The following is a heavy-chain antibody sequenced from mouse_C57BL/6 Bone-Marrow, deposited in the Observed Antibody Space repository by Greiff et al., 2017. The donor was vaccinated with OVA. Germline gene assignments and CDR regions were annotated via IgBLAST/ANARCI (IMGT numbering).Heavy chain of an antibody. Sequence: VQVVESGAELARPGASVKMSCKASGYTFTSYTMHWVKQRPGQGLEWIGYINPSSGYTKYNQKFKDKATLTADKSSSTAYMQLSSLTSEDSAVYYCARFTTVPLNVWGTGTTVTVSS. V-gene: IGHV1-4*01. CDR1: GYTFTSYT. CDR2: INPSSGYT. J-gene: IGHJ1*03. CDR3: ARFTTVPLNV. D-gene: IGHD1-1*01.